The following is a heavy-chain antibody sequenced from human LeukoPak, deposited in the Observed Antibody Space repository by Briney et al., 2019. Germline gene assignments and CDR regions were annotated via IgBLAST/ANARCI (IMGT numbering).Heavy chain of an antibody. D-gene: IGHD6-13*01. CDR3: ARQQQPPGGFDY. Sequence: GGSLRLSCAASGFTFSSYGMHWVRQAPGKGLEWVAVISYDGSNKYYADSVKGRFTISRDNSKNTLYLQMNSLRAEDTAVYYCARQQQPPGGFDYWGQGTLVTVSS. CDR1: GFTFSSYG. V-gene: IGHV3-30*03. J-gene: IGHJ4*02. CDR2: ISYDGSNK.